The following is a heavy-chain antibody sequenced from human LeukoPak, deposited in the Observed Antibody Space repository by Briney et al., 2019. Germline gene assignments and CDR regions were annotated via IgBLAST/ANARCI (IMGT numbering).Heavy chain of an antibody. CDR3: ARNPVTTKYFDY. Sequence: ASVKVSCKASGYTFTSYYMHWVRQAPGQELEWMGIINPSGGSTRYAQKFQGRVTMTRDTSTSTVYMELSSLRSEDTAVYYCARNPVTTKYFDYWGQGTLVTVSS. CDR2: INPSGGST. J-gene: IGHJ4*02. D-gene: IGHD4-17*01. CDR1: GYTFTSYY. V-gene: IGHV1-46*01.